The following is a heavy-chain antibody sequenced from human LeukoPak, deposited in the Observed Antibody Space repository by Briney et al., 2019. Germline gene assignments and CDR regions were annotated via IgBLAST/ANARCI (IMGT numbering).Heavy chain of an antibody. Sequence: GGSLRLSCAASGFTFSSYWMSWVRQAPGKGLEWVANIKQDGSEKYYVDSVKGRFTISRDNAKNSLYLQMNSLRAEDTAVYYCARALFGSGWFDAFDIWGQGTMVTVSS. V-gene: IGHV3-7*01. D-gene: IGHD6-19*01. CDR2: IKQDGSEK. CDR3: ARALFGSGWFDAFDI. J-gene: IGHJ3*02. CDR1: GFTFSSYW.